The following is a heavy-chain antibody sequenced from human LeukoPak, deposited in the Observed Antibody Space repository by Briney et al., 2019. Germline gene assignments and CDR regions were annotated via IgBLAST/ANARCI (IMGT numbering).Heavy chain of an antibody. Sequence: GGSLRLSCAASGFSFTGYAMSWVRQAPGKGLEWVSAISNNGGYTYYADSVQGRFTISRDNSKSTLCLQMNSLRAEDTAVYYCAKQLGYCSDGSCYFPYWGQGTLVTVSS. CDR1: GFSFTGYA. CDR2: ISNNGGYT. D-gene: IGHD2-15*01. CDR3: AKQLGYCSDGSCYFPY. J-gene: IGHJ4*02. V-gene: IGHV3-23*01.